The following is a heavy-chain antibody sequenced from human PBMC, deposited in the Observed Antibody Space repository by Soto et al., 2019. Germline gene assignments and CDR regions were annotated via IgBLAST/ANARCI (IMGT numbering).Heavy chain of an antibody. CDR2: INHSGST. D-gene: IGHD4-17*01. V-gene: IGHV4-34*01. CDR1: GGSFSGYY. Sequence: QVQLQQWGAGLLKPSETLSLTCAVYGGSFSGYYWSWIRQPPGKGPEWIGEINHSGSTNYNPSLKIQVTISLDTAKNQFSLKLRSVTAADTAVYYCERTTRALRSYFDYWGQGTLVTVSS. J-gene: IGHJ4*02. CDR3: ERTTRALRSYFDY.